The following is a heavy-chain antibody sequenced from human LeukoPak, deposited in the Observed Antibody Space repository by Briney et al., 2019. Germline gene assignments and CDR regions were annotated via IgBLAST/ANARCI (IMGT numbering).Heavy chain of an antibody. J-gene: IGHJ6*02. CDR3: AKARAETQDDRLAYYYYYGMDV. Sequence: QSGGSLRLSCAASGFTFSSYAMSWVRQAPGKGLEWVSAISGSGGSTYYADSVKGRFTISRDNSKNTLYLQMNSLRAEDTAVYYCAKARAETQDDRLAYYYYYGMDVWGQGTTVTVSS. V-gene: IGHV3-23*01. CDR1: GFTFSSYA. CDR2: ISGSGGST. D-gene: IGHD1-1*01.